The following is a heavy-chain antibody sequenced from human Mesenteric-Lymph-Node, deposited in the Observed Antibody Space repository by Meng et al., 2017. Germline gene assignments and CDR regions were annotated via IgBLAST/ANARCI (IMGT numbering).Heavy chain of an antibody. D-gene: IGHD6-19*01. Sequence: SETLSLTCAVYGGSFSGYYWSWIRQPPGKGLEWIGEINHSGSTNYNPSLKSRVTISVDTSKNQFSLKLSSVTAADTAVYYCARVLGYSSGWYYFDYWGQGTLVTVSS. CDR2: INHSGST. V-gene: IGHV4-34*01. CDR1: GGSFSGYY. CDR3: ARVLGYSSGWYYFDY. J-gene: IGHJ4*02.